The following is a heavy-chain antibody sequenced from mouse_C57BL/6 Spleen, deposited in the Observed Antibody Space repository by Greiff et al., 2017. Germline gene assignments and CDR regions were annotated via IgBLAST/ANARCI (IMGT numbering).Heavy chain of an antibody. CDR1: GYAFSSYW. CDR3: ASRVYYGSSYDWYFDV. D-gene: IGHD1-1*01. J-gene: IGHJ1*03. CDR2: IYPGDGDT. Sequence: QVQLQQSGAELVKPGASVKISCKASGYAFSSYWMNWVKQRPGKGLEWIGQIYPGDGDTNYNGKFKGKATLTADKSSSTAYMQLSSLTSEDSAVYFCASRVYYGSSYDWYFDVWGTGTTVTVSS. V-gene: IGHV1-80*01.